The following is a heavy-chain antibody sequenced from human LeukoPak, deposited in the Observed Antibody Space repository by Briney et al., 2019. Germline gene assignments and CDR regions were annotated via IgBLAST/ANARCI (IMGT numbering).Heavy chain of an antibody. Sequence: ASVTVSCTASGYTFTRYYMHWVRQAPGQGLEWMGIINPSDGSTSYAQKFQGRVTMTRDTSTSTVYMELSSLRSEDTAVYYCASGASYGDYDYWGQGTLVTVSS. CDR3: ASGASYGDYDY. J-gene: IGHJ4*02. D-gene: IGHD4-17*01. V-gene: IGHV1-46*01. CDR2: INPSDGST. CDR1: GYTFTRYY.